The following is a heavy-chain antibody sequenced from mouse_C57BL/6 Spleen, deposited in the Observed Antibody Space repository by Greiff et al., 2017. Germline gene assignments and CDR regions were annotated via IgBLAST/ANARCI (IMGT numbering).Heavy chain of an antibody. CDR2: IYPRSGNT. Sequence: QVHVKQSGAELARPGASVKLSCKASGYTFTSYGISWVKQRTGQGLEWIGEIYPRSGNTYYNEKFKGKATLTADKSSSTAYMELRSLTSEDSAVDFCARGGNYDGRYFDVWGTGTTVTVSS. J-gene: IGHJ1*03. CDR1: GYTFTSYG. D-gene: IGHD2-1*01. V-gene: IGHV1-81*01. CDR3: ARGGNYDGRYFDV.